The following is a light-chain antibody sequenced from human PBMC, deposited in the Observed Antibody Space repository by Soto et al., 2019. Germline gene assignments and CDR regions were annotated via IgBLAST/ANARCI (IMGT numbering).Light chain of an antibody. Sequence: QLVLTQPPSASGTPGQRVTMSCSGSTSNIGSNYVYWYQQLPGTAPKLLIYRNNQRPSRVPDRFSGFKSGTSASLAISGLRSEDEADYYCATWDDSLSGPVFGGGTQLTVL. CDR1: TSNIGSNY. CDR3: ATWDDSLSGPV. V-gene: IGLV1-47*01. CDR2: RNN. J-gene: IGLJ7*01.